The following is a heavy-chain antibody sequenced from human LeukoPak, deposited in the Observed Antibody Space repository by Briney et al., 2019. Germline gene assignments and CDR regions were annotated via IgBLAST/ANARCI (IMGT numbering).Heavy chain of an antibody. CDR2: IYYSGST. V-gene: IGHV4-59*01. Sequence: PSETLSLTCTVSGGSISSYYWSWIRQPPGKGLEWIGYIYYSGSTNYNPSLKSRVTISVDTSKNQFSLKLSSVTAADTAVYYCARDQPSLGAFDIWGQGTWSPSLQ. CDR1: GGSISSYY. CDR3: ARDQPSLGAFDI. J-gene: IGHJ3*02. D-gene: IGHD3-16*01.